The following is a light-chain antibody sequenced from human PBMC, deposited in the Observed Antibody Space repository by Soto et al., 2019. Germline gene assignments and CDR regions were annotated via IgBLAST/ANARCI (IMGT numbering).Light chain of an antibody. CDR2: GAS. CDR1: QSVSSN. Sequence: EIVMTQSPATLSVSPGERATLSCRASQSVSSNLGWYQQKPGQARRLLIYGASTRATAIPARFSGSGSGTEFTLTISSLQSEDFAVYYCQQYNNWPITLGQGTRLEIK. V-gene: IGKV3-15*01. CDR3: QQYNNWPIT. J-gene: IGKJ5*01.